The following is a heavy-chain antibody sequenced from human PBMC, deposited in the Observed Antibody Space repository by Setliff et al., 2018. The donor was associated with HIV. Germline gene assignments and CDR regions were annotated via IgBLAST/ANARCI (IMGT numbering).Heavy chain of an antibody. CDR2: TYHTGSS. J-gene: IGHJ6*03. CDR3: ARQGGYSGYGFYYYYYYMDV. CDR1: GFSISSRYY. V-gene: IGHV4-38-2*01. Sequence: SETLSLTCDVSGFSISSRYYWGWIRQSPGKGLEWIGNTYHTGSSYYNPSLNDRATISLDTAKNQFSLKLSSVTAADTAVYYCARQGGYSGYGFYYYYYYMDVWGKGTTVTVSS. D-gene: IGHD5-12*01.